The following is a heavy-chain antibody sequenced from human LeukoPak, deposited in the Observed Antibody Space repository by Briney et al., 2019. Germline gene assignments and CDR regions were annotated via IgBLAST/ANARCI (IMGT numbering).Heavy chain of an antibody. CDR3: ARMKGAAAATFEF. CDR2: IGRIETPM. Sequence: GGSPRLSCTASGFTFSDYYMSWIRQAPGRGLEWVSDIGRIETPMNYADPVKGRFTISRDNAKNSLYLDMTSLRGEDTAVYYCARMKGAAAATFEFWGQGSLVTVSS. V-gene: IGHV3-11*01. CDR1: GFTFSDYY. D-gene: IGHD6-13*01. J-gene: IGHJ4*02.